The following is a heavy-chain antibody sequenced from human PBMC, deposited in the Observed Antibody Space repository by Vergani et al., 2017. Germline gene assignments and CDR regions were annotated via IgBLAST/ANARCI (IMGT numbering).Heavy chain of an antibody. V-gene: IGHV3-30*02. D-gene: IGHD1-26*01. CDR2: IRYDGTTK. CDR1: GFSFSTYG. Sequence: QMQLVESGGGVVQPGGSLRLSCVASGFSFSTYGMNWVRQTPGKGLEGVAFIRYDGTTKYSADSVKGRFSISRDNSKNTLYLQMNSLRGDDTAVYYCAKDDSVARGSFYGKFDLWGQGILVTVSS. J-gene: IGHJ4*02. CDR3: AKDDSVARGSFYGKFDL.